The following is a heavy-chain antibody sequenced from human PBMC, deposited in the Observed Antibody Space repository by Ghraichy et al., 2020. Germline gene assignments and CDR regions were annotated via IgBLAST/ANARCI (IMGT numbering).Heavy chain of an antibody. CDR3: ARGAYSGYTPRVDY. CDR2: INYSGVT. CDR1: GGSVTSGFYY. V-gene: IGHV4-61*03. J-gene: IGHJ4*02. D-gene: IGHD5-12*01. Sequence: SCAVSGGSVTSGFYYWSWIRQPPGKGLEWIGYINYSGVTYYNPSVKSRVTISADKSKNHFSLKLTSVTAADTAVYYCARGAYSGYTPRVDYWGQGTLVTVSS.